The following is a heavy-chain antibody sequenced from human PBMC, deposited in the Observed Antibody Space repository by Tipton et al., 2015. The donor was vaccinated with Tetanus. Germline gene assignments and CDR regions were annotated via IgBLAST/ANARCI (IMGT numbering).Heavy chain of an antibody. J-gene: IGHJ4*02. D-gene: IGHD5-24*01. CDR1: GGSISSSNW. CDR3: ARVEMTTLIGFDY. CDR2: IYHSGST. V-gene: IGHV4-4*02. Sequence: TLSLTCAVSGGSISSSNWWSWVRQPPGKGLEWIGEIYHSGSTNHNPSLKSRVTISVDTPKNQFSLKLSFVTAADTAVYYCARVEMTTLIGFDYWGQGTLVTVSS.